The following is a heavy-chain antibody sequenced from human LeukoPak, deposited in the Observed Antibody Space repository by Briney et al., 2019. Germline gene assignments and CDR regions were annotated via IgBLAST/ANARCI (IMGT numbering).Heavy chain of an antibody. CDR3: AIDTAMVSGAFDI. CDR1: GGSFSGYY. Sequence: PSETLSLTCAVYGGSFSGYYWSWIRQPPGKGLEWIGEINHSGSTNYNPSLKSRVTISVDTSKNQFSLKLSSVTAADTAVYCCAIDTAMVSGAFDIWGQGTMVTVSS. CDR2: INHSGST. V-gene: IGHV4-34*01. D-gene: IGHD5-18*01. J-gene: IGHJ3*02.